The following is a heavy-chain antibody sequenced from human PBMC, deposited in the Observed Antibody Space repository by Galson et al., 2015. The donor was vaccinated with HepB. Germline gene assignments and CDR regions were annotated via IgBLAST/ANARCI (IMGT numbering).Heavy chain of an antibody. Sequence: SLRLSCAASGFTFSSYAMHWVRQAPGKGLEYVSAISSNGGSTYYANSVKGRFTISRDNSKNTLYLQMGSLRAEDMAVYYCASQNGDYVNAFDIWGQGTMVTVSS. CDR3: ASQNGDYVNAFDI. V-gene: IGHV3-64*01. D-gene: IGHD4-17*01. CDR1: GFTFSSYA. CDR2: ISSNGGST. J-gene: IGHJ3*02.